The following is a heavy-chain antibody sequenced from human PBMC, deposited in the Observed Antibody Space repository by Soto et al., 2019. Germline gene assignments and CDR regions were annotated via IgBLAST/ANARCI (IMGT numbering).Heavy chain of an antibody. CDR1: GYTFTNNP. V-gene: IGHV1-3*01. D-gene: IGHD3-10*01. Sequence: ASVKVSCKASGYTFTNNPMHWVRQAPGQRLEWMGWINAGNGDTKYSQKFQGRVSITRDTSASIAYMEVSSLTSEDTAVYYCARDDSGLLGYWGQGTLLTVSS. CDR2: INAGNGDT. J-gene: IGHJ4*02. CDR3: ARDDSGLLGY.